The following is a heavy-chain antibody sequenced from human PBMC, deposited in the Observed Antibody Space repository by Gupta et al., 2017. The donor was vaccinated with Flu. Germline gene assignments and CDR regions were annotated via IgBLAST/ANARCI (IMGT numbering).Heavy chain of an antibody. CDR3: AKGGQDSGMDV. D-gene: IGHD3-16*01. J-gene: IGHJ6*02. CDR1: GGTFRSNT. V-gene: IGHV1-69*02. Sequence: QVQLVQSGAEVKKPGSSVKVSCKDSGGTFRSNTINWVRQAPGQGLEWVGRVIPILGIANYAQKFQGSVTITADKSTSTAYMALSSLRSEDTAVYYCAKGGQDSGMDVWGQGTTVTVS. CDR2: VIPILGIA.